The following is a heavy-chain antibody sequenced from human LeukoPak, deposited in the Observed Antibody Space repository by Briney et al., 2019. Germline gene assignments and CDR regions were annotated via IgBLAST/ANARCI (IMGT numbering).Heavy chain of an antibody. V-gene: IGHV3-23*01. Sequence: GSLTLSCAASGFTFSSYAMSWVSQAPGKGLEWVSAISGSGGSTYYADYKKGTVTTGTDNSKNTLYLQKNSLRAEDTAVYYCAKPEGEVVTPYDAFDIWGQPRKAADSS. J-gene: IGHJ3*02. D-gene: IGHD2-15*01. CDR2: ISGSGGST. CDR3: AKPEGEVVTPYDAFDI. CDR1: GFTFSSYA.